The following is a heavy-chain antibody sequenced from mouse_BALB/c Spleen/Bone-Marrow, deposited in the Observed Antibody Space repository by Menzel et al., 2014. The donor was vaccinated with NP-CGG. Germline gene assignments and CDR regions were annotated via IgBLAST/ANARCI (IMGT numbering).Heavy chain of an antibody. V-gene: IGHV5-9-1*01. J-gene: IGHJ4*01. Sequence: EVKLVESGGGLVKPGGSLKLSCAASGFTFSSYAMSWVRQTPEKRLEWVATINSGGSYSYYPDSVKGRFTISRDNAKNTLYVQMSSLGSEDTAMYYCARRGYGLYAMDYWGQGTSVTVAS. CDR1: GFTFSSYA. CDR2: INSGGSYS. CDR3: ARRGYGLYAMDY. D-gene: IGHD1-1*01.